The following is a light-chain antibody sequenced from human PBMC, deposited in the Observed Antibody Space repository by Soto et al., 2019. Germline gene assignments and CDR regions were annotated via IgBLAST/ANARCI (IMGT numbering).Light chain of an antibody. CDR1: RSNIGSNY. J-gene: IGLJ3*02. CDR2: RNN. V-gene: IGLV1-47*01. Sequence: QSVLTQPPSASGTPGQRVTISCSGSRSNIGSNYVYWYQQLPGTAPKLLIYRNNQRPSGVPDRFSGSKSGTSASLAISGLRSGDEADYYCAAWDDSLSSVLFGGGTKLTVL. CDR3: AAWDDSLSSVL.